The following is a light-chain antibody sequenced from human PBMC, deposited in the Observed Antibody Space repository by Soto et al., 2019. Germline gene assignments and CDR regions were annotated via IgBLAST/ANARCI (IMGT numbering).Light chain of an antibody. Sequence: DIQLTQSPSTLSASVGARVTITCRASRSIMSWFAWYQQKPGKATKLLIYKASDLDVGVPSRFSGSGSATEFTLTISSRQTDDVATYYCQQYNAYSPWTFGQGTKVEIK. V-gene: IGKV1-5*03. J-gene: IGKJ1*01. CDR2: KAS. CDR3: QQYNAYSPWT. CDR1: RSIMSW.